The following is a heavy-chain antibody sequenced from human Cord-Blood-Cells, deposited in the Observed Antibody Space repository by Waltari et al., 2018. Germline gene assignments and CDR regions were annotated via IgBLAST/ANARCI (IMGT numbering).Heavy chain of an antibody. CDR1: GFTFRRYA. CDR3: ARPRYSSSYFDY. Sequence: QVQLVASGGGVVQPGRSLRLSCAASGFTFRRYAMHWVRQAPGKGLEWVAVISYDGSNKYYADSVKGRFTISRDNSKNTLYLQMNSLRAEDTAVYYCARPRYSSSYFDYWGQGTLVTVSS. J-gene: IGHJ4*02. V-gene: IGHV3-30-3*01. CDR2: ISYDGSNK. D-gene: IGHD6-6*01.